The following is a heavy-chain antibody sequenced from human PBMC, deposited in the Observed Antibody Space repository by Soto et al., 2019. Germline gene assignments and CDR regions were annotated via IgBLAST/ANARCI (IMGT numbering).Heavy chain of an antibody. J-gene: IGHJ4*02. CDR1: GFTFSTYW. CDR3: AGGTGWLIDH. CDR2: IKQDGSEK. Sequence: EVQLVESGGGLVQPGGSLRLSCAASGFTFSTYWMNWVRQAPGKGLEWVANIKQDGSEKYYVASVKGRFTISRDNAENSLYLQMNSPRVEDTAVYYGAGGTGWLIDHWGQGTLVTVSS. D-gene: IGHD5-12*01. V-gene: IGHV3-7*03.